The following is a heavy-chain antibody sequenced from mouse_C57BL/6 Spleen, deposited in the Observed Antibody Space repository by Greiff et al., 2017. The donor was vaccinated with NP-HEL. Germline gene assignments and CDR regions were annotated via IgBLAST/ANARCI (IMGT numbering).Heavy chain of an antibody. CDR1: GYTFTDYY. V-gene: IGHV1-26*01. Sequence: VQLQQSGPELVKPGASVKISCKASGYTFTDYYMNWVKQSHGKSLEWIGAINPNNGGTSYNQKFKGKATLTVDKSSSTAYMELRSLTSEDSAVYYCARGALYAMDYWGQGTSVTVSS. J-gene: IGHJ4*01. CDR3: ARGALYAMDY. CDR2: INPNNGGT.